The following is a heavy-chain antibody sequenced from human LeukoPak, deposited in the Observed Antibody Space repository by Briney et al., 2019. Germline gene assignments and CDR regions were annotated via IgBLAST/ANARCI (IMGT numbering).Heavy chain of an antibody. J-gene: IGHJ4*02. V-gene: IGHV3-23*01. CDR3: SRRGGSNGWGDFDF. CDR2: IGGSGVSI. Sequence: GGALRLSRTAPGVTLKRQALNWGRQAPGEGGGGGSRIGGSGVSIFYADSVKGRFTISRDNGKNTVYLQMNSLRAEDTAIYYCSRRGGSNGWGDFDFWGQGTLVSVSS. CDR1: GVTLKRQA. D-gene: IGHD6-19*01.